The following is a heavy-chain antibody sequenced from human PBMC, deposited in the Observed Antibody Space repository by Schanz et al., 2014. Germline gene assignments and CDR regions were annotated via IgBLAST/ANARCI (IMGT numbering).Heavy chain of an antibody. V-gene: IGHV3-21*05. D-gene: IGHD2-2*01. J-gene: IGHJ4*02. CDR2: ISDSGDST. CDR3: AKVAPAATYLDS. Sequence: EAQLVESGGGLVKPGGPLRLSCAASGFTFSTYYMNWVRQAPGKGLEWVSDISDSGDSTHYADSVKGRFTISRDNAKNSLFLQMNSLSAEDTAVYYCAKVAPAATYLDSWGLGTLVTVSS. CDR1: GFTFSTYY.